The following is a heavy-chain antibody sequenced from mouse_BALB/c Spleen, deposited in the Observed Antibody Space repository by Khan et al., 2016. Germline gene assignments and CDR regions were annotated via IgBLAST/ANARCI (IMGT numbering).Heavy chain of an antibody. CDR3: TRGIYYGNNVYWSFDV. Sequence: QVQLQQSGAELVRPGASVTLSCKASGYTFTDYEMHWVKQTPVHGLEWIGAIDPETGGTAYNQKLKGKATLTADKSYSTAYMELRSLTSEDSAFSYCTRGIYYGNNVYWSFDVWVAGTTVTVSS. J-gene: IGHJ1*01. CDR2: IDPETGGT. D-gene: IGHD2-1*01. CDR1: GYTFTDYE. V-gene: IGHV1-15*01.